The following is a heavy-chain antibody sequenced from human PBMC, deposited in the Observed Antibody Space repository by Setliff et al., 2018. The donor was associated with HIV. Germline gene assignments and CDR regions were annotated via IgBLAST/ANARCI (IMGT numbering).Heavy chain of an antibody. CDR3: ARERGGGDTIMGDFDH. CDR2: FNRDGGA. Sequence: PSETLSLTCAVYGGSLTGYFWTWIRQSPGKGLEWVGQFNRDGGAHYNPSLKSRVTMSADTSKNQFSLKLSSTTAADTAVYYCARERGGGDTIMGDFDHWGQGTLVTVSS. V-gene: IGHV4-34*01. CDR1: GGSLTGYF. D-gene: IGHD5-18*01. J-gene: IGHJ4*02.